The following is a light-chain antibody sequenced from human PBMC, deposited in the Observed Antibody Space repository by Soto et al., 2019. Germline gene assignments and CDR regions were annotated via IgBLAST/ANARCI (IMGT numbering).Light chain of an antibody. CDR1: SSDVGGYNY. V-gene: IGLV2-14*01. J-gene: IGLJ3*02. CDR3: SSYTSSRV. CDR2: EVS. Sequence: QSVLTQPASVSGSPGQSITISRTGTSSDVGGYNYVSWYQQHPGKAPKLMIYEVSNRPSGVSNRFSGSKSGNTASLTISGLQAEDEADYYCSSYTSSRVFGGGTKLTVL.